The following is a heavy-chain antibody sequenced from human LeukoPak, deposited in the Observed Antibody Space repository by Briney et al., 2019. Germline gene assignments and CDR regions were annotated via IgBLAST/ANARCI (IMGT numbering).Heavy chain of an antibody. Sequence: ASVRVSCKASGYSFTSYAMHWARQAPGRRLEWMGWINVGNGDTKYSQKFQGRVTITRDTSASTAYMELSSLRSEDTAVYYCARVSYASGAFDIWGQGTTVTVSS. D-gene: IGHD2-2*01. CDR2: INVGNGDT. CDR3: ARVSYASGAFDI. J-gene: IGHJ3*02. CDR1: GYSFTSYA. V-gene: IGHV1-3*01.